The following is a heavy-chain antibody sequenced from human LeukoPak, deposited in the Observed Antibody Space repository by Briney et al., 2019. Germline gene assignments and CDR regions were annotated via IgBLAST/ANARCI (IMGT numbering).Heavy chain of an antibody. D-gene: IGHD3-9*01. V-gene: IGHV3-30*02. CDR3: AKGGPSGIRYFDWLLLDYYYYYMDV. CDR1: GFTFSSYG. Sequence: GGSLRLSCAASGFTFSSYGMHWVRQAPGKGLEWVAFIRYDGNNKYYADSVKGRFTISRDNSKNTPYLQMNSLRAEDTAVYYCAKGGPSGIRYFDWLLLDYYYYYMDVWGKGTTVTVSS. CDR2: IRYDGNNK. J-gene: IGHJ6*03.